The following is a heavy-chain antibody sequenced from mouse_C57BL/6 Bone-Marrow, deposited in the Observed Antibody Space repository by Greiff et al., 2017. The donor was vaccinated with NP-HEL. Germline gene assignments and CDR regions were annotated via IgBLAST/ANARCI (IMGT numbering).Heavy chain of an antibody. CDR3: TDYGPPMDY. D-gene: IGHD1-1*01. CDR2: IDPENGDT. V-gene: IGHV14-4*01. Sequence: DVKLVESGAELVRPGASVKLSCTASGFNIKDDYMHWVKQRPEQGLEWIGWIDPENGDTEYASKFQGKATITADTSSNTAYLQLSSLTSEDTAVYYCTDYGPPMDYWGQGTSVTVSS. CDR1: GFNIKDDY. J-gene: IGHJ4*01.